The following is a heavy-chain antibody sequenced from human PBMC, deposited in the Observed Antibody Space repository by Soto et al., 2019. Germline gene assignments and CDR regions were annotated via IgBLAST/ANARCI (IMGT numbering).Heavy chain of an antibody. CDR1: GGSISNYY. Sequence: PSETLSLTCTVSGGSISNYYWSWIRQPPGKRLEWIGYIYYSGSTNYNPSLRSRVTISVDTSKNQFSLNLSSVTAADTAVYFCARGVRSVTYFDSWGQGTLVTVS. CDR2: IYYSGST. CDR3: ARGVRSVTYFDS. J-gene: IGHJ4*02. D-gene: IGHD4-17*01. V-gene: IGHV4-59*01.